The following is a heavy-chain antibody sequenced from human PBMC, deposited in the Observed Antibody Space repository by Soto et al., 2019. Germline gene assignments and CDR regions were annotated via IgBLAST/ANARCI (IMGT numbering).Heavy chain of an antibody. CDR3: ARLDGRGYNPFDYYYGMDV. CDR2: IYPGDSDT. CDR1: GYSSTRYW. Sequence: LKIACRVGGYSSTRYWIGRMSQMPGKGLEWMGIIYPGDSDTRYSPSFQGQVTISADKSISTAYLQWSSLKASDTAMYYCARLDGRGYNPFDYYYGMDVWGQGTTVTVSS. V-gene: IGHV5-51*01. D-gene: IGHD5-12*01. J-gene: IGHJ6*02.